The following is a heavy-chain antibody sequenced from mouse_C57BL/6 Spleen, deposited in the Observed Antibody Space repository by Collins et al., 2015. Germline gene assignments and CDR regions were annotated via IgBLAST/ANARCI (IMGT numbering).Heavy chain of an antibody. CDR3: ARPYRYGGHDY. CDR2: ILPGSGST. D-gene: IGHD2-14*01. V-gene: IGHV1-9*01. Sequence: QVQLQQSGAELMKPGASVKISCKATGYTFSSYWIEWVKQRPGHGLEWIGEILPGSGSTNYNEKFKGKATFTADTSSNTAYMQLSSPTSEDSAVYYCARPYRYGGHDYWGQGTSVTVSS. CDR1: GYTFSSYW. J-gene: IGHJ4*01.